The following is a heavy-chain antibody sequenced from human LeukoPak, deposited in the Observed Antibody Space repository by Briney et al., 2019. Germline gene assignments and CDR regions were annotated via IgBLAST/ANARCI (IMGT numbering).Heavy chain of an antibody. CDR3: ARRYCSSTSCYYFDD. J-gene: IGHJ4*02. V-gene: IGHV1-2*02. D-gene: IGHD2-2*01. Sequence: ASLRVSCKASGYTFTDYYMHWVRQAPGQGLEWMGWINVNRGGTNYAQRFQGRVTMTRDTSITTAYMELSRLESDDTAVYYCARRYCSSTSCYYFDDWGQGTLVTVSS. CDR1: GYTFTDYY. CDR2: INVNRGGT.